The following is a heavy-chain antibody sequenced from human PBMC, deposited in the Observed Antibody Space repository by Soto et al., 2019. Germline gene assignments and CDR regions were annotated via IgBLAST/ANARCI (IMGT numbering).Heavy chain of an antibody. CDR2: IYHSGST. V-gene: IGHV4-4*02. CDR3: ARVSGRYYYGMDV. Sequence: SETLSLTCAVSGGSISSSNWWSWVRQPPGKGLEWIGEIYHSGSTNYNPSLKSRITISVDKSKNQFSLKLSSVTAADTAVYYCARVSGRYYYGMDVWGQGTTVTVSS. CDR1: GGSISSSNW. D-gene: IGHD6-19*01. J-gene: IGHJ6*02.